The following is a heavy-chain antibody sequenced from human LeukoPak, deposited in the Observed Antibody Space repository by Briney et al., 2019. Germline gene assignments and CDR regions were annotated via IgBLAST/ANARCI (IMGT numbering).Heavy chain of an antibody. CDR3: ARVPSWKGYMDV. V-gene: IGHV3-23*01. CDR2: ISGSGDNT. Sequence: GGSLRLSCAASGFTFSSYAMNWVRQAPGKGLEWISSISGSGDNTYYADSVKGRFTISRDNSKNTLYLQMSSLRAEDTAVYYCARVPSWKGYMDVWGKGTTVTVSS. J-gene: IGHJ6*03. CDR1: GFTFSSYA. D-gene: IGHD1-1*01.